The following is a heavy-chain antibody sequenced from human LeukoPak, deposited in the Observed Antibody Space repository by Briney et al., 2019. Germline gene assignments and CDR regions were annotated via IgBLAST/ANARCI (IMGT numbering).Heavy chain of an antibody. CDR1: GGSISSGDYY. D-gene: IGHD3-10*01. CDR2: IYYSGTT. Sequence: SETLSLTCTVSGGSISSGDYYWSWIRQPPGKGLEWIGYIYYSGTTHYNPSLKSRITISVDTSKNQFSLKLSSVTAADTAVYYCARLLTYYYGPGKKIDGMDVWGKGTTVTVSS. V-gene: IGHV4-30-4*01. J-gene: IGHJ6*04. CDR3: ARLLTYYYGPGKKIDGMDV.